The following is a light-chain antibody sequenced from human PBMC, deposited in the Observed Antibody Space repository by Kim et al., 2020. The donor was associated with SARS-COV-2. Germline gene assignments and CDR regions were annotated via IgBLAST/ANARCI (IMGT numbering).Light chain of an antibody. V-gene: IGKV4-1*01. J-gene: IGKJ2*01. CDR2: WAS. CDR3: QQYYSTPYT. Sequence: ATINCKSSQSVLYSSNNKNYLAWYQQKPGQPPKLLIYWASTRESGVPDRFSGSGSGTDFTLTISSLQAEDVAVYYCQQYYSTPYTFGQGTKLE. CDR1: QSVLYSSNNKNY.